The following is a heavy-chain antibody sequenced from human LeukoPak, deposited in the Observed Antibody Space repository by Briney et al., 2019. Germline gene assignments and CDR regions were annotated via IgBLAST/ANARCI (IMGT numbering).Heavy chain of an antibody. D-gene: IGHD3-22*01. CDR1: GFTFSSYS. V-gene: IGHV3-48*04. CDR3: AKGDSRDWYYSYMDV. CDR2: ISSSSSTI. J-gene: IGHJ6*03. Sequence: GGSLRLSCAASGFTFSSYSMNWVRQAPGKGLEWVSYISSSSSTIYYADSVKGRFTISRDNAKNSLYLQMNSLRAEDTAVYYCAKGDSRDWYYSYMDVWGKGTTVTVS.